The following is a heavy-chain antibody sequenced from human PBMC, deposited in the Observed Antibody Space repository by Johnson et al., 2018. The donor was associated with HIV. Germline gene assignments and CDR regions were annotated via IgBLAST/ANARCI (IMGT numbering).Heavy chain of an antibody. D-gene: IGHD3-22*01. V-gene: IGHV3-66*01. CDR3: ARVTDFIYFDSSVLNAVDI. CDR1: GFTFSSNY. CDR2: SWNSGSI. Sequence: EVQLVESGGGVVQPGRSLRLSCAASGFTFSSNYMSWVRQAPGKGLEWVSGISWNSGSIGYADSVKGRFTISRDNSKNTLYLPRNSLRAEDTALYYCARVTDFIYFDSSVLNAVDIWAQCTMVTVSS. J-gene: IGHJ3*02.